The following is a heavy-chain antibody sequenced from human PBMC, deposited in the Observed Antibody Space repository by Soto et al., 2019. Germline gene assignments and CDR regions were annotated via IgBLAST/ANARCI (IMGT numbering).Heavy chain of an antibody. Sequence: GGSLRLSCAASGFIFNNYAMSWVRQAPGRGLEWVASISSRSTNIDYADSVKGRFTISRDNAKNLVSLQMSSLRGEDTALYYCAKFTEPGYSSIWYYFEYWGQGTPVTVSS. D-gene: IGHD6-19*01. CDR1: GFIFNNYA. J-gene: IGHJ4*02. CDR2: ISSRSTNI. CDR3: AKFTEPGYSSIWYYFEY. V-gene: IGHV3-21*06.